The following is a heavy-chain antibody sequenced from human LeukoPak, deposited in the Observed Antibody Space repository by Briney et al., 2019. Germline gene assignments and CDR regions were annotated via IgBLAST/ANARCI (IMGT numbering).Heavy chain of an antibody. D-gene: IGHD3-3*01. J-gene: IGHJ4*02. Sequence: GGSLRLSCAASGFTFSSYSMNWVRQAPGKGLDWVSSISSSSSYIYYADSVKGRFTISRDNAKNSLYLQMNSLRAEDTAVYYCASIPYYDFWSGYYWGQGTLVTVSS. CDR1: GFTFSSYS. CDR3: ASIPYYDFWSGYY. V-gene: IGHV3-21*01. CDR2: ISSSSSYI.